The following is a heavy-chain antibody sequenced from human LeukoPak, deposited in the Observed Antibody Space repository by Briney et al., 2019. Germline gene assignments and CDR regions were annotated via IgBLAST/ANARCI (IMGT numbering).Heavy chain of an antibody. D-gene: IGHD3-22*01. V-gene: IGHV3-30*02. J-gene: IGHJ4*02. CDR3: AKDGYYYDSSGYFDY. Sequence: SGGSLRLSCAASGFTLSSYGMHWVRQAPGKGLEWVAFIRYDGSNKYYADSVKGRFNIYRDNSKNTLYLQMNSLRAEDTAVYYCAKDGYYYDSSGYFDYWGQGTLVSVSS. CDR1: GFTLSSYG. CDR2: IRYDGSNK.